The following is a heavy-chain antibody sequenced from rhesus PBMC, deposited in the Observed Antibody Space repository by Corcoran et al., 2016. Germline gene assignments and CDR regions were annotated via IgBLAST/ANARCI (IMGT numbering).Heavy chain of an antibody. CDR2: IYGSGGGT. J-gene: IGHJ4*01. V-gene: IGHV4-106*01. D-gene: IGHD6-25*01. Sequence: QVQLQESGPGLVKPSETLSLTCAVSGGSISDDYYWSWIRQPPGKGLEWIGYIYGSGGGTNYNPSLRSRITLSVDTSKNQLSLKLSSVTAADTAVYYCAGGSGSFYYWGQGVLVTVSS. CDR1: GGSISDDYY. CDR3: AGGSGSFYY.